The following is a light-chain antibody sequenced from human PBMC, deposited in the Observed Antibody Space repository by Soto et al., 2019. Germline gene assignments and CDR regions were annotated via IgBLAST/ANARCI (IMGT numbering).Light chain of an antibody. CDR1: SSDVGSYNR. CDR3: SSYTGSSTYV. V-gene: IGLV2-18*02. CDR2: EVS. J-gene: IGLJ1*01. Sequence: QSVLTQPPSVSGSPGQSVTISCTGTSSDVGSYNRVSWYQQPPGTAPKLMIYEVSNRPSGVPDRFSGSKSGNTASLTISGLQAEDEADYYFSSYTGSSTYVFGTGTKLTVL.